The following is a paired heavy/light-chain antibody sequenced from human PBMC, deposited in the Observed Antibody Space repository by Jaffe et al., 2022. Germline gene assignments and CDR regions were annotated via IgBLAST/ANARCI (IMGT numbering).Heavy chain of an antibody. CDR3: ARVLVGGVAYFDS. CDR1: NGSMSPFF. V-gene: IGHV4-59*01. CDR2: IYHSGTT. J-gene: IGHJ4*02. D-gene: IGHD3-16*01. Sequence: QVQLQETGPGLVKPSETLSLTCSVSNGSMSPFFWSWLRQTPGKAPEWIAHIYHSGTTVYNPSLKSRATISVDTSKSQFALRLASVTAADTAVYYCARVLVGGVAYFDSWGQGTLVTVSS.
Light chain of an antibody. V-gene: IGKV1D-12*01. Sequence: QLTQSPSSVSASVGDTVTITCRASEAISRWLGWYQQIPGKAPKLLVSEATSLQTGVPPRFSASGSGTEFTLTITGLQPEDFGTYFCQQGNSYPSFGPGTKVEIK. CDR3: QQGNSYPS. CDR1: EAISRW. J-gene: IGKJ3*01. CDR2: EAT.